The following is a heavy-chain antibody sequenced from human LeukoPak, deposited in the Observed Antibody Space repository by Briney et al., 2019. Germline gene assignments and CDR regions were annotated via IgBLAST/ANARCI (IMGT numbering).Heavy chain of an antibody. CDR1: GGSFSGYY. D-gene: IGHD3-3*01. J-gene: IGHJ4*02. Sequence: PSETLSLTCAVYGGSFSGYYWSWIRQPPGKGLEWTGEINHSGSTNYNPSLKSRVTISVDTSKNQFSLKLSSVTAADTAVYYCAGTSVLRFLELYWGFDYWGQGALVTVSS. CDR3: AGTSVLRFLELYWGFDY. V-gene: IGHV4-34*01. CDR2: INHSGST.